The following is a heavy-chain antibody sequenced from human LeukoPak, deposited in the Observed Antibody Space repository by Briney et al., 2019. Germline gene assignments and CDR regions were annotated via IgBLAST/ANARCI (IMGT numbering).Heavy chain of an antibody. J-gene: IGHJ4*02. CDR2: IRYDGSNK. CDR1: GFTFSSYG. Sequence: GGSLRLSCAASGFTFSSYGMRWVRQAPGKGLEWVAFIRYDGSNKYYADSVKGRFTISRDNAKNSLYLQMNSLRAEDTAVYYCARDLGGGDTFDYWGQGTLVTVSS. CDR3: ARDLGGGDTFDY. V-gene: IGHV3-30*02. D-gene: IGHD2-21*02.